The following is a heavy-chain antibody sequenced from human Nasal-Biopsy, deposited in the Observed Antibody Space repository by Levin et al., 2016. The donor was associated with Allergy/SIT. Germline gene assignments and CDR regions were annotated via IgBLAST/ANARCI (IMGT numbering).Heavy chain of an antibody. CDR1: GGSVKGLL. CDR2: ITHSGRT. D-gene: IGHD2-21*02. Sequence: SDDPRPSPALCMGGSVKGLLLELDPPRPQGRDWSGVGEITHSGRTNYNPSLKSRVTISADTSKNEFSLRLSSVTAADTAVYYCTTGYCGGDCYITVPYYHYDMDVWGQGTTVTVSS. CDR3: TTGYCGGDCYITVPYYHYDMDV. V-gene: IGHV4-34*01. J-gene: IGHJ6*02.